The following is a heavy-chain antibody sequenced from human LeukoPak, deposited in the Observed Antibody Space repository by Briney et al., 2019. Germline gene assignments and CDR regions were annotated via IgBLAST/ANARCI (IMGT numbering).Heavy chain of an antibody. J-gene: IGHJ5*02. D-gene: IGHD2-8*01. CDR3: ARADIVLMVYAEGNWFDP. CDR2: ISSSSYI. V-gene: IGHV3-21*01. Sequence: GGSLRLSCAASGFTFSSYSMNWVRQAPGKGLEWVSSISSSSYIYYADSVKGRFTISRDNAKNSLYLQMNSLRAEDTAVYYCARADIVLMVYAEGNWFDPWGQGTLVTVSS. CDR1: GFTFSSYS.